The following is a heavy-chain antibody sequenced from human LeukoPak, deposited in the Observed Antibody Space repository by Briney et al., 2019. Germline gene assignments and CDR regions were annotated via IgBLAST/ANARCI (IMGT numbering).Heavy chain of an antibody. D-gene: IGHD3-22*01. CDR3: AKVDHYDSSGRRPFDY. J-gene: IGHJ4*02. V-gene: IGHV3-23*01. CDR1: GFTFSSYA. CDR2: ISGSGGST. Sequence: PGGSLRLSCAASGFTFSSYAMSWVRQAPGKGLEWVSAISGSGGSTYYADSVKGRFTISRDNSKNTLYLQMNSLRAEDTAVYYCAKVDHYDSSGRRPFDYWDQGTLVTVSS.